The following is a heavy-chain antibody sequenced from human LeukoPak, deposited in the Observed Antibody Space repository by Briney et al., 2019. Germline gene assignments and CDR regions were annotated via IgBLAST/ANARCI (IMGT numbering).Heavy chain of an antibody. D-gene: IGHD6-13*01. Sequence: GGSLRLSCAASGFTFSSYGMHWVRQAPGKGLEWVAFIRYDGSNKYYADSVKGRFTISRDNSKNTLYLQMNSLRAEDTAVYYCANSDRVIAAAGASFDYWGQGTLVTVSS. CDR2: IRYDGSNK. J-gene: IGHJ4*02. CDR3: ANSDRVIAAAGASFDY. CDR1: GFTFSSYG. V-gene: IGHV3-30*02.